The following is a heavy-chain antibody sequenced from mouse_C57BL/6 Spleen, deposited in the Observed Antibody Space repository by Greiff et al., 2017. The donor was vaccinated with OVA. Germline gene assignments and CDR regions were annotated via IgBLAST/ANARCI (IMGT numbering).Heavy chain of an antibody. CDR1: GYAFTNYL. J-gene: IGHJ2*01. CDR3: ARDGYDAEYYFDY. V-gene: IGHV1-54*01. CDR2: INPGSGGT. Sequence: QVQLQQSGAELVRPGTSVKVSCKAPGYAFTNYLIEWVKQRPGQGLEWIGVINPGSGGTNYNEKFKGKATLTADKSSSTAYMQLSSLTSEDSAVYFCARDGYDAEYYFDYWGQGTTLTVSS. D-gene: IGHD2-2*01.